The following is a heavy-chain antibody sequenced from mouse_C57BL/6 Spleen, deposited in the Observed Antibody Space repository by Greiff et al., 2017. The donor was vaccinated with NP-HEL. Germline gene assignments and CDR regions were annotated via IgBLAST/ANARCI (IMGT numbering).Heavy chain of an antibody. CDR3: ARQGGSSYEGAMDY. D-gene: IGHD1-1*01. CDR1: GFTFSSYT. J-gene: IGHJ4*01. V-gene: IGHV5-9*01. CDR2: ISGGGGNT. Sequence: EVQLVESGGGLVKPGGSLKLSCAASGFTFSSYTMSWVRQTPEKRLEWVATISGGGGNTYYPDSVKGRFTISRDNAKNTLYLQMSSLRSEETALYYCARQGGSSYEGAMDYWGQGTSVTVSS.